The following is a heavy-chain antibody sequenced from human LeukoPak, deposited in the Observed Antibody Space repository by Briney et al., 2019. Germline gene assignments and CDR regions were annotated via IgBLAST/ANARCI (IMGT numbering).Heavy chain of an antibody. CDR3: ASETKRGYSYGSPTDAFDI. CDR2: ISTSGSYI. CDR1: GITFSRYS. V-gene: IGHV3-21*01. Sequence: PGGSLRLSCAASGITFSRYSMNWVRQAPGKGLEWVSSISTSGSYIYYADSVKGRFTISRHNAKNSLYLQMNSLRAEDTAVYYCASETKRGYSYGSPTDAFDIWGQGTMVTVSS. J-gene: IGHJ3*02. D-gene: IGHD5-18*01.